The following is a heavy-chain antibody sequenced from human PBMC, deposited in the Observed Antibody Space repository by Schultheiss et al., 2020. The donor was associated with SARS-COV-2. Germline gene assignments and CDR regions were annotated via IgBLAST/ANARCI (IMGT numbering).Heavy chain of an antibody. V-gene: IGHV4-31*03. CDR1: GGSISSGGYY. D-gene: IGHD5-24*01. CDR2: IRHMGYT. Sequence: SETLSLTCTVSGGSISSGGYYWSWIRQHPGKGLEWIGEIRHMGYTNYNPSLKSRVTISVDASKKEFSLRLSSVTAADTAVYYCARTQEMATSIDYWGQGTPVTVSS. J-gene: IGHJ4*02. CDR3: ARTQEMATSIDY.